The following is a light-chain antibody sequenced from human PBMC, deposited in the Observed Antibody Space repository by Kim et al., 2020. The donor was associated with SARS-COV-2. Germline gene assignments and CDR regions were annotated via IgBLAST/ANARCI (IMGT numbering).Light chain of an antibody. CDR1: TYNDGAGYD. CDR3: QSYDSSLSGYV. Sequence: RATNSSRGGTYNDGAGYDVHWYQQLHGTAPTLLIYGNSSRPSGVPDRFSGSKSGTSASPAITGLQAEDEADYYCQSYDSSLSGYVFGTGTKVTVL. V-gene: IGLV1-40*01. CDR2: GNS. J-gene: IGLJ1*01.